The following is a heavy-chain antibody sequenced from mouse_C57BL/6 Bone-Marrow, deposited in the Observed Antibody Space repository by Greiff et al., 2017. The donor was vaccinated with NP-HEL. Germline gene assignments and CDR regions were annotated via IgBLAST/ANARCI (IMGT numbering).Heavy chain of an antibody. D-gene: IGHD1-1*01. Sequence: EVQLQQSGPELVKPGASVKIPCKASGYTFTDYNMDWVKQSHGQSLEWIGDINPNNGGTIYNQKFKGKATLTVDKSSSTAYMELRSLTSEDTAVYYCASSYYGSTLYYAMDDWGQGTSVTVSS. CDR1: GYTFTDYN. J-gene: IGHJ4*01. V-gene: IGHV1-18*01. CDR3: ASSYYGSTLYYAMDD. CDR2: INPNNGGT.